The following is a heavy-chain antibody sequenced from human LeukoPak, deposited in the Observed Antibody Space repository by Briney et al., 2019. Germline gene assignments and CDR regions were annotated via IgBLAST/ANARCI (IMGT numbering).Heavy chain of an antibody. J-gene: IGHJ4*02. CDR3: ARAASELGPFDY. Sequence: GASVKVSCKASGYTFSGYYMHWVRQAPGQGLEWMEWINPNSGGTNYAQKFQGRVTMTRDTSISTAYMELSRLRSDDTAVYYCARAASELGPFDYWGQGILVTVSS. D-gene: IGHD1-26*01. CDR1: GYTFSGYY. V-gene: IGHV1-2*02. CDR2: INPNSGGT.